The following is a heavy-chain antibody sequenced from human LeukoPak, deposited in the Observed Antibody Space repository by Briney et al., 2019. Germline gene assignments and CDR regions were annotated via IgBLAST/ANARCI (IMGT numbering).Heavy chain of an antibody. CDR2: IYYSGST. V-gene: IGHV4-59*08. Sequence: SETLSLTCTVSGGSISSYYWSWIRQPPGKGLEWIGYIYYSGSTNYNPSLKSRVTISVDTSMNQFSLRLTSVTAADTALYYCARHKVHGQAVIVVVPSPDWFFDLWGRGTLVAVSS. D-gene: IGHD3-22*01. J-gene: IGHJ2*01. CDR3: ARHKVHGQAVIVVVPSPDWFFDL. CDR1: GGSISSYY.